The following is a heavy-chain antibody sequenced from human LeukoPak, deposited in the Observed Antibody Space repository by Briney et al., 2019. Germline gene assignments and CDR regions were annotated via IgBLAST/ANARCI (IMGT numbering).Heavy chain of an antibody. J-gene: IGHJ4*02. D-gene: IGHD1-26*01. V-gene: IGHV4-39*01. CDR1: GGSISSSSYY. CDR3: ARAPRKMGATPFDY. CDR2: IYYSGST. Sequence: KPSETLSLTCTVSGGSISSSSYYWGWIRQPPGKGLEWIGSIYYSGSTYYNPSLKSRVTISVDTSKNQFSLKLSSVTAADTAVYYCARAPRKMGATPFDYWGQGTLVTVSS.